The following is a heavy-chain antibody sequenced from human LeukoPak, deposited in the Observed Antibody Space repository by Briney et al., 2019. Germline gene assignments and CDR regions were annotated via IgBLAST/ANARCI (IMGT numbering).Heavy chain of an antibody. CDR3: AREADGYFDWSPTLDV. J-gene: IGHJ6*02. CDR1: GGSISSGGYY. V-gene: IGHV4-31*11. CDR2: IYYSGST. Sequence: SETLSLTCAVSGGSISSGGYYWSWIRQHPGKGLEWIGYIYYSGSTYYNPSLKSRVTISVDTSKNQFSLKLSSVTAADTAVYYCAREADGYFDWSPTLDVWGQGTTVTVSS. D-gene: IGHD3-9*01.